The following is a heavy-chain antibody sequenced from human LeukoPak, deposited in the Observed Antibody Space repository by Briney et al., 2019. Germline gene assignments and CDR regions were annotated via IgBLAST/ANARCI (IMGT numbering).Heavy chain of an antibody. CDR3: ARGGTTMVRGVIPIGWFDP. CDR2: MNPNSGNT. D-gene: IGHD3-10*01. V-gene: IGHV1-8*01. J-gene: IGHJ5*02. CDR1: GYTFTSYD. Sequence: ASVKVSCKASGYTFTSYDINWVRQATGQGLEWMGWMNPNSGNTGYAQKFQGRVTMTRNTSISTAYMELSSLRSEDTAVYYCARGGTTMVRGVIPIGWFDPWGQGTLVTVSS.